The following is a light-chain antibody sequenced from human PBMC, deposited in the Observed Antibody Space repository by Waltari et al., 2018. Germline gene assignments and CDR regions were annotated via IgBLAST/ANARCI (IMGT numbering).Light chain of an antibody. J-gene: IGKJ1*01. CDR1: QDISNY. CDR2: AAS. CDR3: QKYNSAPLT. V-gene: IGKV1-27*01. Sequence: LQMTQSPSSLSASIGDRVTNTCRASQDISNYLAWYQQKPGKVPKLLIYAASTLQSGVPSRFSGSGSGTDFTLAISSLQPEDVATYYCQKYNSAPLTFGQGTKVEIK.